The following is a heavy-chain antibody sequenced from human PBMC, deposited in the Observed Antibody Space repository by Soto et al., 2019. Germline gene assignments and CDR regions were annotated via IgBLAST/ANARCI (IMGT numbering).Heavy chain of an antibody. D-gene: IGHD3-10*01. CDR1: GGSISRYY. V-gene: IGHV4-59*01. J-gene: IGHJ5*02. CDR3: ARDPGSGSYYGWFDP. CDR2: IYYSGST. Sequence: SETLSLTCTVSGGSISRYYWNWIRQPPGKGLEWIGYIYYSGSTNYNPSLKSRVTISVDTSKNQFSLKLSSVTAADTAVYYCARDPGSGSYYGWFDPWGQGTLVTVS.